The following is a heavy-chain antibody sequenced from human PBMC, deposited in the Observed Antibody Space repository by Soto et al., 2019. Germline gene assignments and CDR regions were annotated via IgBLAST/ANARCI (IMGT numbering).Heavy chain of an antibody. V-gene: IGHV4-39*01. D-gene: IGHD3-10*01. CDR1: GDSISSNNYY. CDR2: MYHSGNT. CDR3: ARHRGPTGPNY. Sequence: QLQLQESGPGLVKPSETLSLTCTVSGDSISSNNYYWGWIRQPPGKGLEWIGSMYHSGNTYHNPSLKSRVTRPXXRAKSQLSLNLRSVTAADTAVYYCARHRGPTGPNYWGQGTLGTVSS. J-gene: IGHJ4*02.